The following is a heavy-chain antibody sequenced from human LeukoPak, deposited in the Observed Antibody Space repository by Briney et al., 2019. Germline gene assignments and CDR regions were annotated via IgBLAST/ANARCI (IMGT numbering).Heavy chain of an antibody. CDR1: GFTFSSYA. CDR3: AKRVWSSRTSCYDCWFDP. D-gene: IGHD2-2*01. CDR2: ISGSGSST. Sequence: GGSLRLSCAASGFTFSSYAMSWVRQAPGKGLEWVSAISGSGSSTYYADSVKGRLTISRDNSKNTLFLQMNSLRAEDTAVYYCAKRVWSSRTSCYDCWFDPWGQGTLVTVSS. J-gene: IGHJ5*02. V-gene: IGHV3-23*01.